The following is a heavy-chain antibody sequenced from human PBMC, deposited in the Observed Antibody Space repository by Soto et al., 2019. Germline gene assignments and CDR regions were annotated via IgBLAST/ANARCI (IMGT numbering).Heavy chain of an antibody. CDR3: ARDLREKRIVRGKPHHYYYGLDI. CDR2: LHPSSGAT. D-gene: IGHD3-10*02. CDR1: GYTFTDYY. Sequence: QEQLVQSGAEVRRPGASVKVSCKASGYTFTDYYLHWVRQAPGQGLEWIGWLHPSSGATNCAQKFQDCVTLTRDTSINTAYLEVNRLKSDDTAVYYCARDLREKRIVRGKPHHYYYGLDIWGQGTTVIVSS. V-gene: IGHV1-2*04. J-gene: IGHJ6*02.